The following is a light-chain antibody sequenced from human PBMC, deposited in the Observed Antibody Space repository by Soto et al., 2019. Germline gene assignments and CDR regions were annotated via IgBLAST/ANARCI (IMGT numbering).Light chain of an antibody. CDR1: QSLAYSDGNIY. CDR2: KTS. CDR3: VEASLLPHA. V-gene: IGKV2-24*01. J-gene: IGKJ1*01. Sequence: DVVLTQTPLSSPVTLGQPASISCKSSQSLAYSDGNIYLNWLQQRPGQPPRLLIYKTSNRFSGVPDRFSGSGTGTDFTLKISKVEAEDVGVSSCVEASLLPHAFGQGTKLEIK.